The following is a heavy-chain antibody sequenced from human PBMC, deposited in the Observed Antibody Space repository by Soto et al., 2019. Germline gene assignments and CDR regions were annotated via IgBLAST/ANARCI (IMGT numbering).Heavy chain of an antibody. D-gene: IGHD6-13*01. J-gene: IGHJ3*02. CDR3: ARDLYSSSWYVRAFDM. CDR1: EYTFSTYS. V-gene: IGHV1-46*03. CDR2: INPTTTST. Sequence: QVHLVQSGAEVKKPGTSVKVSCKASEYTFSTYSLHWVRQAPGQGLEWMGIINPTTTSTSDAQKFQGRVTITRDTSTSTVYLELSSLRSEDTAVYYCARDLYSSSWYVRAFDMWGQGTMVTVSS.